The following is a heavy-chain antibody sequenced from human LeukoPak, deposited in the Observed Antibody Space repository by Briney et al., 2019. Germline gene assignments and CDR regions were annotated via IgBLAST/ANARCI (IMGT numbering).Heavy chain of an antibody. D-gene: IGHD3-10*01. CDR2: ISSSGSTI. J-gene: IGHJ4*02. CDR3: ARDRLWFGELRH. V-gene: IGHV3-48*03. Sequence: GGSLRLSCAASGFTFSSYEMNWVRQAPGKGLEWVSYISSSGSTIYYADSVKGRFTISRDNAKNSLYLQMNSLRAEDTAVYYCARDRLWFGELRHWGQGTLVTVSS. CDR1: GFTFSSYE.